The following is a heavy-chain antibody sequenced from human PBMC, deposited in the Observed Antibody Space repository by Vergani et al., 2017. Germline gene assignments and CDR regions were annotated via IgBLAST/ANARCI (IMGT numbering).Heavy chain of an antibody. D-gene: IGHD2-8*02. CDR1: GFTFSSYE. CDR2: IWYDGSNK. Sequence: VQLVESGGGLVQPGGSLRLSCAASGFTFSSYEMNWVRQAPGKGLEWVAVIWYDGSNKYYADSVKGRFTISRDNSKNTLYLQMNSLRAEDTAVYYCARAEPDSVVLGSLDPWGQGTLVTVSS. V-gene: IGHV3-33*08. J-gene: IGHJ5*02. CDR3: ARAEPDSVVLGSLDP.